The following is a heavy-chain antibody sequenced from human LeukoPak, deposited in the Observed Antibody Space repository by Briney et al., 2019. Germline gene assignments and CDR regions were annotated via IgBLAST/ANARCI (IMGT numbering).Heavy chain of an antibody. CDR2: ISGSGGST. CDR3: AKGIYDILTGYALAYYYGMDV. V-gene: IGHV3-23*01. Sequence: GGSLRLSCAASGFTFSSYAMSWVRQAPGKGLEWVSAISGSGGSTYYADSVKGRFTISRDNSKNTLYLQMNSLRAEDTAVYYCAKGIYDILTGYALAYYYGMDVWGQGTTVTVS. J-gene: IGHJ6*02. CDR1: GFTFSSYA. D-gene: IGHD3-9*01.